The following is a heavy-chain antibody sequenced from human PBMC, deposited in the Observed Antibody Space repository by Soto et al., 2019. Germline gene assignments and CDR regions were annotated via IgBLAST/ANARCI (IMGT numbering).Heavy chain of an antibody. CDR1: GFTLGDYA. CDR2: IRSKAYGGTT. Sequence: GGSLRLSCTASGFTLGDYAMSWVRQAPGKGLEWVGFIRSKAYGGTTEYAASVKGRFTISRDDSKSIAYLQMNSLKTEDTAVYYCTRRKRYNYYDSSGYELDYWGQGTLVTV. D-gene: IGHD3-22*01. CDR3: TRRKRYNYYDSSGYELDY. V-gene: IGHV3-49*04. J-gene: IGHJ4*02.